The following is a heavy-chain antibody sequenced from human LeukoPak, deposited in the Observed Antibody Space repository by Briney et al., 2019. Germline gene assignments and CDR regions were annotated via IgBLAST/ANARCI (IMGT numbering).Heavy chain of an antibody. CDR1: GYTFTSYG. J-gene: IGHJ4*02. CDR2: ISAYNGDT. Sequence: ASVKVSCKAPGYTFTSYGISWVRQAPGQELEWMGWISAYNGDTNYAQKLQDRVTMTTDTSTSTAYMELRSLRSDDTAMYYCARDEGVGERGAYWGQGTLVTVSS. CDR3: ARDEGVGERGAY. D-gene: IGHD3-16*01. V-gene: IGHV1-18*01.